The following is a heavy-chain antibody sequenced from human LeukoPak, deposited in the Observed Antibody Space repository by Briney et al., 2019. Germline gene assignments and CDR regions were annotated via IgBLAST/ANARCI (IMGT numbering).Heavy chain of an antibody. J-gene: IGHJ4*02. CDR1: GFTLSSSG. Sequence: GGSLRLSCAASGFTLSSSGMHWVRQAPGKGLEWVAVIWSDGSNKYYADSVKGRFTISRDNSKNTWYLQMNSLRAEDTAMYYCAKDDYYYEIGYWGQGTLVTVSS. CDR2: IWSDGSNK. D-gene: IGHD3-22*01. V-gene: IGHV3-33*06. CDR3: AKDDYYYEIGY.